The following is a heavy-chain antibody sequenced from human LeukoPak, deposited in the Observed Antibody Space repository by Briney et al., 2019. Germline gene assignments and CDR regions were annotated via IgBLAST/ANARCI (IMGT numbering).Heavy chain of an antibody. CDR2: IFYSGNT. V-gene: IGHV4-39*01. J-gene: IGHJ3*02. Sequence: SETLSLTCTVSGGSISSSSYYWGWIRQPPGKGLEWIGSIFYSGNTYYNPSLKSRVTISVDTSKNQFSLKLSSMTAADTAVYYCARLRSDAFDMWGQGTMVTVSS. CDR1: GGSISSSSYY. CDR3: ARLRSDAFDM.